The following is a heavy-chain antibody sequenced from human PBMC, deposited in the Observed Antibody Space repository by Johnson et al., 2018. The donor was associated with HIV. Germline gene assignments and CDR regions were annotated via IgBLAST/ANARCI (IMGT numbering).Heavy chain of an antibody. J-gene: IGHJ3*02. Sequence: VQLVESGGGVVRPGGSQRLSCAASGFIFDDYGMSWVRQAPGKGLEWVSGINWNGGSTIYADSVKGRFTISRDSYKNTLYLQMNSLRAEDAAVYFCARDSLDGEYAFDIWGQGTMLTVSS. CDR2: INWNGGST. CDR3: ARDSLDGEYAFDI. CDR1: GFIFDDYG. D-gene: IGHD2-21*01. V-gene: IGHV3-20*04.